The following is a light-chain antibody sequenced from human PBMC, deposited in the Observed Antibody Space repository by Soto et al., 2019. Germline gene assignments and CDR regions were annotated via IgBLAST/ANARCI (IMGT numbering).Light chain of an antibody. CDR3: QQSYSTPYT. CDR2: AAS. V-gene: IGKV1-39*01. J-gene: IGKJ2*01. Sequence: DIQMTQSPSSLSASVGDRVTITCRASQSISSYLNWYQQKPAKAPKLLSYAASSLQSGVPSRFSGSGSGTDFTLTISSLQPEDFATYYCQQSYSTPYTFGQGTKLEIK. CDR1: QSISSY.